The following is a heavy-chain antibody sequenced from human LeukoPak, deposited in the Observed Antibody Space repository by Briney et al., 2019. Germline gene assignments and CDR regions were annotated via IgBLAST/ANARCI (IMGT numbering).Heavy chain of an antibody. D-gene: IGHD5-18*01. J-gene: IGHJ5*02. V-gene: IGHV4-34*01. CDR2: INHSGST. CDR3: ARALDTAMVLNWFDP. CDR1: GGSFSGYY. Sequence: SETLSLTCAVYGGSFSGYYWSWIRQPPGKGLEWIGEINHSGSTNYNPSLKSRVTISVDTSKNQFSLKLSSVTAADTAVYYCARALDTAMVLNWFDPWGQGTLVTVSS.